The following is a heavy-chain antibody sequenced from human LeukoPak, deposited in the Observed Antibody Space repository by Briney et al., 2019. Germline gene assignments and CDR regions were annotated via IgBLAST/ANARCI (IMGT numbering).Heavy chain of an antibody. CDR1: GGSISCYY. CDR2: IYTSGST. CDR3: ARDPGSSSRYYYYGMDV. Sequence: ASETLSLTCTVSGGSISCYYWSWIRQPAGKGLEWIGRIYTSGSTNYNPSLKSRVTMSVDTSKNRFSLKLSSVTAAEKAMYYCARDPGSSSRYYYYGMDVWGQGTTVTVSS. D-gene: IGHD6-6*01. J-gene: IGHJ6*02. V-gene: IGHV4-4*07.